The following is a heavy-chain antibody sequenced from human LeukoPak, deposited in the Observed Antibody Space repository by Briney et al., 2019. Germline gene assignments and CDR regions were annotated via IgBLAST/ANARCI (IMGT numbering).Heavy chain of an antibody. D-gene: IGHD2-2*01. Sequence: GSLRLSCTASGFTFGDYAISWVRQAPGKGLEWVGFIRSKAYGGTTEYTASVKGRFTISRDDSKSIAYLQMNSLKTEDTAVYYCTRGIVVVPAARPFDYWGQGTLVTVSS. V-gene: IGHV3-49*04. CDR3: TRGIVVVPAARPFDY. J-gene: IGHJ4*02. CDR2: IRSKAYGGTT. CDR1: GFTFGDYA.